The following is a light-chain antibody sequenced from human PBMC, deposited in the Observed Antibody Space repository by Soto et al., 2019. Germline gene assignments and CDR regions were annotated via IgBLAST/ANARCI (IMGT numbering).Light chain of an antibody. CDR2: QAY. Sequence: IQMTQSPSTLSASVGDRVTITCLASQSISRWLAWYQQKPGQAPKLLIYQAYSLESGVPSRFSGSGSGTEFTLTISGLQPDDFASYYCQQYSNYWTFGQGTKVEIK. CDR3: QQYSNYWT. J-gene: IGKJ1*01. V-gene: IGKV1-5*03. CDR1: QSISRW.